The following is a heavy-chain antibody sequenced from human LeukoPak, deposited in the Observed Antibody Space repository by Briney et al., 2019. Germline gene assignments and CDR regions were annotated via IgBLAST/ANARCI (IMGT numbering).Heavy chain of an antibody. CDR1: GGSFSGYY. Sequence: SETLSLTCAVYGGSFSGYYWSWIRQPPGKGLEWIGEINHSGSTNCNPSLKSRVTISVDTSKNQFSLKLSSVTAADTAVYYCARGGRGITIFGVVKSHNWFDPWGQGTLATVSS. CDR3: ARGGRGITIFGVVKSHNWFDP. D-gene: IGHD3-3*01. J-gene: IGHJ5*02. CDR2: INHSGST. V-gene: IGHV4-34*01.